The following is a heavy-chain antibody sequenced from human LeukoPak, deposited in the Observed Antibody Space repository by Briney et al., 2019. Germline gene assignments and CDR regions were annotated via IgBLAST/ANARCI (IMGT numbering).Heavy chain of an antibody. CDR1: GGSFSDYY. J-gene: IGHJ4*02. D-gene: IGHD6-19*01. CDR2: INHSGST. V-gene: IGHV4-34*01. CDR3: ARRASSGWYFSTGNFDY. Sequence: SETLSLTCAVYGGSFSDYYWSWIRQPPGKGLEWIGEINHSGSTNYNPSLKSRVTISVDTSKNQFSLKLSSVTAADTAVYYCARRASSGWYFSTGNFDYWGQGTLVTVSS.